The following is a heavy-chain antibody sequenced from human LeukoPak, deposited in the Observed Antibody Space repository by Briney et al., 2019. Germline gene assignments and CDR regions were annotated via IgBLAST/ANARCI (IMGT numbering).Heavy chain of an antibody. Sequence: PGGSLRLSCAASGFTFSDYYMSWIRQAPGKGLEWVSYISSSGSTIYYADSVKGRFTISRDNAKNSLYLQMNSLRAEDTAVYYCARGRTSGYYYYYYMDVWGKGTTVTVSS. CDR1: GFTFSDYY. V-gene: IGHV3-11*04. J-gene: IGHJ6*03. CDR3: ARGRTSGYYYYYYMDV. D-gene: IGHD3-10*01. CDR2: ISSSGSTI.